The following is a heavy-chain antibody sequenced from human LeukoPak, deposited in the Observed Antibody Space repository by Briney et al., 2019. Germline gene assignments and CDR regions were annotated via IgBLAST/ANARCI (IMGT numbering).Heavy chain of an antibody. CDR2: LRWNSGSI. CDR3: AKGGYSSGYSGYYFDY. V-gene: IGHV3-9*01. CDR1: GFTFDDYA. J-gene: IGHJ4*02. Sequence: GRSLRLSCAASGFTFDDYAMHWVRHAPGKGLEWVSGLRWNSGSIGYADSVKGRFTISRDNAKNSLYLQMNSLRAEDTALYYCAKGGYSSGYSGYYFDYWGQGTLVTVSS. D-gene: IGHD3-22*01.